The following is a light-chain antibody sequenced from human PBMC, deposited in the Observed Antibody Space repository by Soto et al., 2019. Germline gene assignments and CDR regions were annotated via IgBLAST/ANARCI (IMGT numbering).Light chain of an antibody. Sequence: SVLTRAASVSGSPGQSITISYTGTSSDVGGYNYVSWHQQHPGKAPKLMIYDVSNRPSGISNRFSASKSGNTASLTISGLQAEDEADYFCSSYTSSSTQVFGTGTKVTVL. CDR3: SSYTSSSTQV. J-gene: IGLJ1*01. V-gene: IGLV2-14*01. CDR2: DVS. CDR1: SSDVGGYNY.